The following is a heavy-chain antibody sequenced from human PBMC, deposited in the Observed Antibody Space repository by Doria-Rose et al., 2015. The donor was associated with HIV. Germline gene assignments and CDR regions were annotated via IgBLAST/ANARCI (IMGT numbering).Heavy chain of an antibody. CDR1: GDSISSGDSF. J-gene: IGHJ4*02. Sequence: VQLLESGPGLVRPSQTLSLTCTVSGDSISSGDSFWSWIRQSPGKGPEWIGYISSSGTTYYYPSLRGRLTISLDASKNQFSLNLNSVTAADTAVYYCARARNYGFPHFFDFWGQGTLVTVSS. CDR3: ARARNYGFPHFFDF. V-gene: IGHV4-30-4*01. CDR2: ISSSGTT. D-gene: IGHD3-10*01.